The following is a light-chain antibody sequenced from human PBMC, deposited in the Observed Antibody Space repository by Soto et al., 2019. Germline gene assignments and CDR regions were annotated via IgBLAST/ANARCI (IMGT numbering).Light chain of an antibody. Sequence: AIRMTQSPSSLSASTGDRVTITFRASHGISSYLAWYQQKPGKAPKLLIYAASTLQSGVPSRFSGSGSGTDFTLTISCLQSEDFATYYCQQYYSYPLTFGGGTKV. V-gene: IGKV1-8*01. CDR2: AAS. CDR3: QQYYSYPLT. CDR1: HGISSY. J-gene: IGKJ4*01.